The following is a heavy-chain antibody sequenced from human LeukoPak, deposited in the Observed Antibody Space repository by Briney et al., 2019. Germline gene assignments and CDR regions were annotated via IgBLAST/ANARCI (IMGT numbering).Heavy chain of an antibody. D-gene: IGHD6-13*01. V-gene: IGHV3-74*01. CDR1: GFTFSAYW. J-gene: IGHJ4*02. CDR2: INGDGSTT. CDR3: VRDLSTSWYYFEH. Sequence: GGSLRLSCAASGFTFSAYWMHWVRQAPGKGLVWVSRINGDGSTTNYADSVEGRFTISRDNAKNTLYLQMNTLRAEDTAVYYCVRDLSTSWYYFEHWGQGTLVTVSS.